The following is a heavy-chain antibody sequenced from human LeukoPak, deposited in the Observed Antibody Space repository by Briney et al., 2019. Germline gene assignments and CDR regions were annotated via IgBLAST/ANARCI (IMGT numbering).Heavy chain of an antibody. V-gene: IGHV3-9*01. CDR1: GFTFDDYA. D-gene: IGHD6-13*01. J-gene: IGHJ4*02. Sequence: GGSLRLSCAASGFTFDDYAMHWVRQAPGKGLEWVSGISWNSGNIGYADSVKGRFTISRDNAKNSLYLQMNSLRAEDTALHYCARIAAAGNYFDYWGQGTLVTVSS. CDR2: ISWNSGNI. CDR3: ARIAAAGNYFDY.